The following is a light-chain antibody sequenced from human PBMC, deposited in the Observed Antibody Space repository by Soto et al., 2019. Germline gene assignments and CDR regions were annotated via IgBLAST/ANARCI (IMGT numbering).Light chain of an antibody. V-gene: IGKV1-39*01. CDR1: QSISSY. Sequence: DIQMTPSPSSLSASVVDRVTITCRASQSISSYLNWYQQKPGKAPKLLIYAASSLQSGVPSRSSGSGSGTDFTLTISSLQPEDFATYYCQQYNGYSRTFGQGTKVDIK. J-gene: IGKJ1*01. CDR2: AAS. CDR3: QQYNGYSRT.